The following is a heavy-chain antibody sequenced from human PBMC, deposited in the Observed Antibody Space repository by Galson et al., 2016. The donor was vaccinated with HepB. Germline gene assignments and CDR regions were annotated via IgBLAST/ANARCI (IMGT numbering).Heavy chain of an antibody. CDR3: ARYGSWTGFDY. Sequence: TLSLTCNVSAGTINIGGYFWSWIRQHPGRGLEWIGYISHSGSAYFNPSLKSRSTISVDTSRNQFSLDLRSVTAADTAVYFCARYGSWTGFDYWDQGILVTVSS. D-gene: IGHD2-15*01. CDR2: ISHSGSA. V-gene: IGHV4-31*03. CDR1: AGTINIGGYF. J-gene: IGHJ4*02.